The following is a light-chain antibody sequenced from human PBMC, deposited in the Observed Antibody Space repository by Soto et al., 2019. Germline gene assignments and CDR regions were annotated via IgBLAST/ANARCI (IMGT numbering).Light chain of an antibody. CDR1: SSDVGGYKY. CDR2: EVS. J-gene: IGLJ3*02. Sequence: QSALTQPPSASGSPGQSVTISCTGTSSDVGGYKYVSWYQQHPGKAPKVMIYEVSKRPSGVPDRFSGSKSGNTASLTVSGLQAEDEAHYYCISYAGTNNGVFGGGTKLTVL. V-gene: IGLV2-8*01. CDR3: ISYAGTNNGV.